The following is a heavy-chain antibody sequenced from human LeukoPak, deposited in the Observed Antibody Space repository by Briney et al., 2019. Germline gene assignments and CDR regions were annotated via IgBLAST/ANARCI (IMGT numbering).Heavy chain of an antibody. Sequence: GASVKVSCKASGYTFTGYYMHWVRQAPGQGLEWMGWINPNSGGTNYAQKFQGRVSMTSDTSISTGYMELSRLRSDDTAMYYCARDAYAGSGYYTFYVGYFDLWGRGTLVTVSS. CDR3: ARDAYAGSGYYTFYVGYFDL. V-gene: IGHV1-2*02. CDR2: INPNSGGT. J-gene: IGHJ2*01. D-gene: IGHD3-22*01. CDR1: GYTFTGYY.